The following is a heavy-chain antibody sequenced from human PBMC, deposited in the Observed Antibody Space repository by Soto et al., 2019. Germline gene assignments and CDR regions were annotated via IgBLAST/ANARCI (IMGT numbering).Heavy chain of an antibody. V-gene: IGHV3-48*03. CDR3: ARGVGESTGWYFSY. Sequence: PGGSLRLSCAASGFTFSSYEMNWVRQAPGKGLEWVSYISSSDTSIYYADSVRGRFTISGDNAKNSLYLQMNSLRAEDTAVYYCARGVGESTGWYFSYWGRGTLVTVSS. CDR1: GFTFSSYE. D-gene: IGHD6-19*01. J-gene: IGHJ4*02. CDR2: ISSSDTSI.